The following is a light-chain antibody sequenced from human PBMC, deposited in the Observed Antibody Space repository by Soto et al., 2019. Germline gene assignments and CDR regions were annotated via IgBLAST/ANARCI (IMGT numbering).Light chain of an antibody. CDR1: RRDVGGYKY. CDR2: QVT. J-gene: IGLJ1*01. CDR3: SSYAGNSVYV. Sequence: QSALTQPPSASGSPGQSVTISCTGTRRDVGGYKYVSWYQQHPGKAPKLIIYQVTKRPSGVPDRFSASKSGNTASLTVSGLQADDEADYYCSSYAGNSVYVFGTGTKLTVL. V-gene: IGLV2-8*01.